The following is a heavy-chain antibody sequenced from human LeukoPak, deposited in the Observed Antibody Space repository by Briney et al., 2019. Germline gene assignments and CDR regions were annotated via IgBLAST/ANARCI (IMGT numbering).Heavy chain of an antibody. Sequence: SVKVSCKASGGTFISYAISRVRQAPGQGLEWMGRIIPIFGTANYAQKFQGRVTITTDESTSTAYMELSSLRSEDTAVYYCAGAAIWYYYDSSGYQNWFDPWGQGTLVTVSS. D-gene: IGHD3-22*01. CDR1: GGTFISYA. V-gene: IGHV1-69*05. CDR3: AGAAIWYYYDSSGYQNWFDP. CDR2: IIPIFGTA. J-gene: IGHJ5*02.